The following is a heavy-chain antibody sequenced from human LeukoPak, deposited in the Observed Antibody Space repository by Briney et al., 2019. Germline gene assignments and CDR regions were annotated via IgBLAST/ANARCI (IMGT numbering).Heavy chain of an antibody. D-gene: IGHD2-15*01. V-gene: IGHV3-30*04. CDR2: ISYDGRNK. Sequence: PGRSLRLSCAVSGCTFSNYAMHWVRQAPGKGLEWVALISYDGRNKYYADSVKGRFTVSRDNAKSTLYLQMNSLRGEDTAVYYCARXPALYCTGGSXREYYFDYWGQGALVTVSS. CDR3: ARXPALYCTGGSXREYYFDY. J-gene: IGHJ4*02. CDR1: GCTFSNYA.